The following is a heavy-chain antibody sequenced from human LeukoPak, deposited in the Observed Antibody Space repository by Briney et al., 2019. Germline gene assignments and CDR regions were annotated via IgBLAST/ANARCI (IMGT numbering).Heavy chain of an antibody. CDR3: ARDRELPFYYYYMDV. V-gene: IGHV3-7*01. J-gene: IGHJ6*03. CDR1: GFTFSSYW. D-gene: IGHD1-7*01. CDR2: IKQDGSEK. Sequence: GGSLRLSCAASGFTFSSYWMSWVRQAAGKGLEWVVNIKQDGSEKYYVDSVKGRFTVSRDNAKNSLYLQMNSLRAEDTAVYYCARDRELPFYYYYMDVWGKGTTVTVSS.